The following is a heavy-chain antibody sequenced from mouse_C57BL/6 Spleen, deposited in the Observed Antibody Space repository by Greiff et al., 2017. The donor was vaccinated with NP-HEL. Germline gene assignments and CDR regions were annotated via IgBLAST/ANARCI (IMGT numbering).Heavy chain of an antibody. CDR1: GYAFSSSW. J-gene: IGHJ4*01. CDR3: ARGGYDGGLHAMDY. Sequence: QVQLKQSGPELVKPGASVKISCKASGYAFSSSWMNWVKQRPGKGLEWIGRIYPGDGDTNYNGKFKGKATLTADKSSSTAYMQLSSLTSEDSAVYFCARGGYDGGLHAMDYWGQGTSVTVSS. CDR2: IYPGDGDT. D-gene: IGHD2-2*01. V-gene: IGHV1-82*01.